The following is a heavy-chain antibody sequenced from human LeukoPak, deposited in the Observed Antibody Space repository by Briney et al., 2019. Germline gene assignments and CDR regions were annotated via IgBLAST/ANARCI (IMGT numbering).Heavy chain of an antibody. CDR2: IDPRDSFT. V-gene: IGHV5-10-1*01. J-gene: IGHJ4*02. Sequence: GESLRISCKASGYTFTSYWISRVRHTPGKGLEWMARIDPRDSFTRYGPSFQGHVTISSGKSINTAYLHWSSLKASDTATYYCVRHYASGQDYWGQGTLVTVSS. CDR1: GYTFTSYW. CDR3: VRHYASGQDY. D-gene: IGHD3-10*01.